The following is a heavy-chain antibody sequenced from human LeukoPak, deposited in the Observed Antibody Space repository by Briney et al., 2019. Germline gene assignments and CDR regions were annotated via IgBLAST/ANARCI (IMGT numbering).Heavy chain of an antibody. Sequence: GGSLRLSCAASGFTFDDYAMHWVRQAPGKGLEWVSGISWNSGSIGYADSVKRRFTISRDNAKNSLYLQMNSLRAEDTPLYYCAKDRADYYDSSGELDYWGQGTLVTVSS. V-gene: IGHV3-9*01. D-gene: IGHD3-22*01. CDR1: GFTFDDYA. CDR3: AKDRADYYDSSGELDY. J-gene: IGHJ4*02. CDR2: ISWNSGSI.